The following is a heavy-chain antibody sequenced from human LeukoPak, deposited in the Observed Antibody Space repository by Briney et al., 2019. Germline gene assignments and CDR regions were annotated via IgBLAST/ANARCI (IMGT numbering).Heavy chain of an antibody. CDR3: ATSLIAVAGFDY. Sequence: APVKVSCKVSGYTLTESSMHWVRQAPGKGLEWMGGFDPEDGETIYAQKFQGRVTMTEDTSTDTAYMELSSLRSEDTAVYYCATSLIAVAGFDYWGQGTLVTVSS. V-gene: IGHV1-24*01. D-gene: IGHD6-19*01. J-gene: IGHJ4*02. CDR1: GYTLTESS. CDR2: FDPEDGET.